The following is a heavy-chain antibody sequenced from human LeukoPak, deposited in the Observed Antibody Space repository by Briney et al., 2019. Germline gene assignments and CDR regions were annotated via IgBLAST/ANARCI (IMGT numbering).Heavy chain of an antibody. D-gene: IGHD5-24*01. CDR1: GGSFSIDDYY. CDR3: ASGGTIFTFFDY. J-gene: IGHJ4*02. CDR2: VYASGNT. Sequence: PSETLSLTCTVSGGSFSIDDYYWRWIRQPAGKGLEWIGRVYASGNTLYNPSFKSRVAISIDRSKNQFSLKLTSVTAADTALYYCASGGTIFTFFDYWGQGILVTVSS. V-gene: IGHV4-61*02.